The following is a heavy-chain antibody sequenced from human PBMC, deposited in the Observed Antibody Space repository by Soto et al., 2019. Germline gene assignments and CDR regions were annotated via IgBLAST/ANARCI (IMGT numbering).Heavy chain of an antibody. V-gene: IGHV1-18*04. Sequence: SVKVSLKASGYTFTSYGISWVRQAPGQGLEWMGWISAYNGNTNYAQNLQGRVTMTTDTSTSTAYMELRSLRSDDTAVYYCARNIAVAGYRNNWFDPWGQGTLVTVSS. CDR2: ISAYNGNT. CDR3: ARNIAVAGYRNNWFDP. CDR1: GYTFTSYG. J-gene: IGHJ5*02. D-gene: IGHD6-19*01.